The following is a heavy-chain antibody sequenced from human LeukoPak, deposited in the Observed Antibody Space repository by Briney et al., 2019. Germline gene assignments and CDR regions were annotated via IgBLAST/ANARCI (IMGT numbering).Heavy chain of an antibody. CDR2: ISYDGSNK. CDR3: AKTPVAVPGTHYYYYGMDV. Sequence: PGGSLRLSCAASGFTFSSYGMHWVRQAPGKGLEWVAVISYDGSNKYYADSVKGRFTISRDNSKNTLYLQMNSLRAEDTAVYYCAKTPVAVPGTHYYYYGMDVWGQGTTVTVSS. V-gene: IGHV3-30*18. J-gene: IGHJ6*02. D-gene: IGHD6-19*01. CDR1: GFTFSSYG.